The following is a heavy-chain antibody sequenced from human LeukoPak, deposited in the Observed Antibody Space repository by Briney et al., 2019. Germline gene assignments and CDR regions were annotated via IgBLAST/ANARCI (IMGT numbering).Heavy chain of an antibody. J-gene: IGHJ4*02. CDR1: GGSISGYY. CDR2: VYYRGST. CDR3: ARYSGSRGFDY. V-gene: IGHV4-59*01. Sequence: PSETLSLTCTVSGGSISGYYWSWIRQPPGKGLEWIGYVYYRGSTNYDPSLKSRVTISIDTSKTQFSLILTSVTAADTAVYYCARYSGSRGFDYWGQGTLVTVSS. D-gene: IGHD1-26*01.